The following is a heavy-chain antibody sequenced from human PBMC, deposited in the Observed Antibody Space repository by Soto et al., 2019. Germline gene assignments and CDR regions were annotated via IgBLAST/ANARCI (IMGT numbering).Heavy chain of an antibody. J-gene: IGHJ4*02. V-gene: IGHV4-31*03. CDR1: GGSISSGGYY. CDR3: ARVDYYDNSGYYLDY. CDR2: IYYNGNT. D-gene: IGHD3-22*01. Sequence: QVQLQESGPGLVKPSQTLSLTCTVSGGSISSGGYYWSWIRQHPGKGLEWIGYIYYNGNTYYNPSLKSRVTISVDTSKNQFSRKLSSVTAADTAVYYCARVDYYDNSGYYLDYWGQGTLVTVSS.